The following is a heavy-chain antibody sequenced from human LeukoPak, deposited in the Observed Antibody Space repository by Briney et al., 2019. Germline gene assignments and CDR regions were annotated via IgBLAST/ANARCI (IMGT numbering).Heavy chain of an antibody. V-gene: IGHV4-4*02. J-gene: IGHJ5*02. D-gene: IGHD3-10*01. CDR3: ARDRDYYGSGSYYNHWFDP. CDR1: GGSISSSNW. Sequence: PSGTLSLTCAVSGGSISSSNWWSWVRQPPGKGLEWIGEIYHSGSTNYNPSLKSRVTISVDTSKNQFSLKLSSVTAADTAVYYCARDRDYYGSGSYYNHWFDPWGQGTQVTVSS. CDR2: IYHSGST.